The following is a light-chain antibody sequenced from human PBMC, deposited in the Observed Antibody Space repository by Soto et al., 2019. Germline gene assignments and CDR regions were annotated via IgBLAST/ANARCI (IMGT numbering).Light chain of an antibody. J-gene: IGLJ1*01. CDR2: DVS. Sequence: QSSLTQPRSVSGSPVQSVTISCTGTSSDVCAYNYVSWYQRHAGKSPKVIIHDVSERTSGVPDRFAASKSVKTAYQTMSGLQTEDEADYPCASYAXNYVDVLGSGTXVXV. CDR3: ASYAXNYVDV. CDR1: SSDVCAYNY. V-gene: IGLV2-11*01.